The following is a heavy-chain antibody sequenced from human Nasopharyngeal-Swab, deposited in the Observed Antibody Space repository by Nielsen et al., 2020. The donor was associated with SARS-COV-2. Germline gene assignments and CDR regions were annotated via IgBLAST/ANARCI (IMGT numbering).Heavy chain of an antibody. V-gene: IGHV3-30*18. J-gene: IGHJ3*02. D-gene: IGHD1-26*01. Sequence: GESLKISCAASGFTFSSYGMHWVRQAPGKGLEWVAVISYDGSNKYYADSVKGRFTISRDNSKNTLYLQMNSLRAEDTAVYYCAKVFESAWATGAFDIWGQGTMVTVSS. CDR2: ISYDGSNK. CDR1: GFTFSSYG. CDR3: AKVFESAWATGAFDI.